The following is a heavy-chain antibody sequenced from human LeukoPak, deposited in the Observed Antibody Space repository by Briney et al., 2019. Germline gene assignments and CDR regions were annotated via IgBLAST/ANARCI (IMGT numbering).Heavy chain of an antibody. CDR2: ISGSGTTT. Sequence: PGGSLRLSCAASRFTFSNYAMTWVRQTPGKGLEWVAAISGSGTTTYSADFAKGRFIISRDNSKSTLYPQMNSLRADDTAVYHCAKFFAPSGGANGWPWTMDYWGQGTLVTVSS. J-gene: IGHJ4*02. D-gene: IGHD3/OR15-3a*01. V-gene: IGHV3-23*01. CDR3: AKFFAPSGGANGWPWTMDY. CDR1: RFTFSNYA.